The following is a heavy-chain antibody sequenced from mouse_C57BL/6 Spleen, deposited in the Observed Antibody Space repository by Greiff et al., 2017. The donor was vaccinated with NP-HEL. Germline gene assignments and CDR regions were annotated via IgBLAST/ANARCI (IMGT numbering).Heavy chain of an antibody. CDR1: GYSITSGYY. CDR3: ARTGAYGIFDY. V-gene: IGHV3-6*01. CDR2: ISYDGSN. D-gene: IGHD2-1*01. J-gene: IGHJ2*01. Sequence: ESGPGLVKPSQSLSLTCSVTGYSITSGYYWNWIRQFPGNKLEWMGYISYDGSNNYNPSLKNRISITRDTSKNQFFLKLNSVTTEDTATYYCARTGAYGIFDYWGQGTTLTVSS.